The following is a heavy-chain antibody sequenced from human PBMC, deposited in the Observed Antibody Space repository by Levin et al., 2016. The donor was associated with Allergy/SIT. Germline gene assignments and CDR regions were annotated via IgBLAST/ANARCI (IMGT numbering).Heavy chain of an antibody. CDR2: IIPIFGTA. Sequence: WVRQAPGQGLEWMGGIIPIFGTANYAQKFQGRVTITADESTSTAYMELSSLRSEDTAVYYCAGGKYIVLTFDYWGQGTLVTVSS. CDR3: AGGKYIVLTFDY. V-gene: IGHV1-69*01. D-gene: IGHD2-8*01. J-gene: IGHJ4*02.